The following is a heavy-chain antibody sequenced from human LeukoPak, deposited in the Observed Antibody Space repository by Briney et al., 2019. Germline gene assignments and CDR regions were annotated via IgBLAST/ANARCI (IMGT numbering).Heavy chain of an antibody. J-gene: IGHJ5*02. D-gene: IGHD3-22*01. V-gene: IGHV1-69*06. CDR1: GGTFSSYA. Sequence: SVKVSCKASGGTFSSYAISWVRQAPGQGLEWMGRIIPIFGTANYAQKFQGRVTITADKSTSTAYMELSSLRSEDTAVYYCASLEDYYDSSDYLNWFDPWGQGTLVTVSS. CDR2: IIPIFGTA. CDR3: ASLEDYYDSSDYLNWFDP.